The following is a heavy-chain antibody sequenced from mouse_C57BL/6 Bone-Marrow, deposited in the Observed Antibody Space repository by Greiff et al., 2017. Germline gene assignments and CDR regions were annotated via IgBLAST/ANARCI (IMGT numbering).Heavy chain of an antibody. CDR2: IDPSDSYT. Sequence: VQLQQPGAELVMPGASVKLSCKASGYTFTSYWMHWVKQRPGQGLEWIGEIDPSDSYTKNNQKFKGKSTLTVDKSSSTAYMQLSSLTSEDTAVYYGARWDYGGYGGQGTTLTVSS. V-gene: IGHV1-69*01. CDR1: GYTFTSYW. CDR3: ARWDYGGY. D-gene: IGHD1-1*01. J-gene: IGHJ2*01.